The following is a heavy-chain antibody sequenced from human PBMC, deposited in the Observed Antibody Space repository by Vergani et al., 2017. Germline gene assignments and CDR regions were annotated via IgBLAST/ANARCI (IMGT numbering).Heavy chain of an antibody. CDR1: GGSISSGGYY. Sequence: QLQLQESGPGLVKPSETLSLTCTVSGGSISSGGYYWSWIRQHPGKGLEWIGYIYYSGSTNYNPSLKSRVTISVDTSKNQFSLKLSSVTAADTAVYYCARNGYGDYGFLVGYFDYWGQGTLVTVSS. CDR3: ARNGYGDYGFLVGYFDY. V-gene: IGHV4-61*08. CDR2: IYYSGST. D-gene: IGHD4-17*01. J-gene: IGHJ4*02.